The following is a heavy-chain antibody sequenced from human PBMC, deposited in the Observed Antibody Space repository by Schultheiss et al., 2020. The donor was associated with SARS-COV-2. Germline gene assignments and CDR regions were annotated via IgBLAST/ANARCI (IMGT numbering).Heavy chain of an antibody. CDR1: GFTFSTNA. J-gene: IGHJ5*02. Sequence: GGSLRLSCAASGFTFSTNAMHWVRQAPGKGLEWVASISYDGRNKFYANSLKGRFTISRDNAKNSLYLQMNSLRAEDTAVYYCASLYYYDSSGYRDWFDPWGQGTLVTVSS. CDR3: ASLYYYDSSGYRDWFDP. D-gene: IGHD3-22*01. CDR2: ISYDGRNK. V-gene: IGHV3-30*04.